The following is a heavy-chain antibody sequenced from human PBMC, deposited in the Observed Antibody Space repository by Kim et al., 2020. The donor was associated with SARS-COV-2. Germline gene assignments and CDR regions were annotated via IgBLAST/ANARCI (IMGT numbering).Heavy chain of an antibody. CDR3: AKGGLTTN. Sequence: GGTYTPDTVNARFNIARDNSKNALYLQMNSRGAEDTAVYYCAKGGLTTNWGQGTLVTVSS. V-gene: IGHV3-23*01. CDR2: GGT. J-gene: IGHJ4*02. D-gene: IGHD1-26*01.